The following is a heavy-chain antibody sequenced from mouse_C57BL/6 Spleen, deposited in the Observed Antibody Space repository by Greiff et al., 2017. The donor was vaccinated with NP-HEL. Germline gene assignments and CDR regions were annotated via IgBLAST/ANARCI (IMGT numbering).Heavy chain of an antibody. Sequence: EVQLQQSGPELVKPGASVKIPCKASGYTFTDYNMDWVKQSHGKSLEWIGDINPNNGGTIYNQKFKGKATLTVDKSSSTAYMELRSLTSEDTAIYYCARTYYGSRRYAMDYWGQRTSVTVSS. CDR3: ARTYYGSRRYAMDY. CDR2: INPNNGGT. D-gene: IGHD1-1*01. V-gene: IGHV1-18*01. CDR1: GYTFTDYN. J-gene: IGHJ4*01.